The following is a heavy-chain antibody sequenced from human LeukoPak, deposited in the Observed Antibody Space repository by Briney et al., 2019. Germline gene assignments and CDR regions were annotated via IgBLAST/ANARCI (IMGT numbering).Heavy chain of an antibody. D-gene: IGHD3-22*01. CDR2: FDPEDGET. V-gene: IGHV1-24*01. Sequence: ASVKVSCKASGYTFTSYYMHWVRQAPGKGLEWMGGFDPEDGETIYAQKFQGRVTMTEDTSTDTAYMELSSLRSEDTAVYYCATRGYYDSSGWSHAFDIWGQGTMVTVSS. CDR1: GYTFTSYY. CDR3: ATRGYYDSSGWSHAFDI. J-gene: IGHJ3*02.